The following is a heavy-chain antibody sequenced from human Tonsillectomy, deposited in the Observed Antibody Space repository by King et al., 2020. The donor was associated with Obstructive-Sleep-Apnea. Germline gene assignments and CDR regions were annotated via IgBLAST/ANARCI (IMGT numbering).Heavy chain of an antibody. CDR2: ISSSSSYI. Sequence: QLVQSGGGLVKPGGSLRLSCAASGFTFSSYSMNWVRQAPGKGLEWVSSISSSSSYIYYADSVKGRFTISRDNAKNSLYLQMNSLRAEDTAVYYCARDRGPNERGYYYGMDVWGQGTTVTVSS. D-gene: IGHD1-1*01. CDR1: GFTFSSYS. V-gene: IGHV3-21*01. CDR3: ARDRGPNERGYYYGMDV. J-gene: IGHJ6*02.